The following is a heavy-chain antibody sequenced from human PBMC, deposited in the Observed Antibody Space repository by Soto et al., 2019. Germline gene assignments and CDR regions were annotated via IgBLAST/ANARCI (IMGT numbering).Heavy chain of an antibody. CDR1: GFTVRSNY. CDR3: IGGYYYYYYRDV. V-gene: IGHV3-53*04. CDR2: IYSGGST. J-gene: IGHJ6*03. Sequence: EVQLVESGGGLVQPGGSLRLSCAVSGFTVRSNYMSWVRQAPGKGLEWVSVIYSGGSTYYADSVKGRFTISRHNSKNTLYLQMNSLRAEDAAVYYCIGGYYYYYYRDVWGKGTTVTVSS. D-gene: IGHD3-16*01.